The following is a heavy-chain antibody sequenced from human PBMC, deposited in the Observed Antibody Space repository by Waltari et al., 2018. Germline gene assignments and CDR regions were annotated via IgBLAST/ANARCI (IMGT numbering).Heavy chain of an antibody. Sequence: QLQLQESGPGLVKPLETLTLTCSVSGVPILSNHDFWGWIRQPAGKGLEWIGHISTSGSTKYNPSLNSRVTMSIDTSKNQFSLKLTSMTAADTAIYYCARLVIPLAMEGFDRWGQGTLVTVSS. V-gene: IGHV4-4*07. CDR1: GVPILSNHDF. J-gene: IGHJ5*02. CDR2: ISTSGST. D-gene: IGHD2-21*01. CDR3: ARLVIPLAMEGFDR.